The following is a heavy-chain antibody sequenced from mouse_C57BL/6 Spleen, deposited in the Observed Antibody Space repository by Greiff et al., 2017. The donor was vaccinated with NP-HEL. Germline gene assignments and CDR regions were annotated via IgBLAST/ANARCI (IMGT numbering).Heavy chain of an antibody. CDR1: GYTFTSYD. J-gene: IGHJ2*01. Sequence: VQVVESGPELVKPGASVKLSCKASGYTFTSYDINWVKQRPGQGLEWIGWIYPRDGSTKYNEKFKGKATLTVDTSSSTAYMELHSLTSEDSAVYFCARFGYSYYFDYWGQGTTLTVSS. D-gene: IGHD2-3*01. V-gene: IGHV1-85*01. CDR3: ARFGYSYYFDY. CDR2: IYPRDGST.